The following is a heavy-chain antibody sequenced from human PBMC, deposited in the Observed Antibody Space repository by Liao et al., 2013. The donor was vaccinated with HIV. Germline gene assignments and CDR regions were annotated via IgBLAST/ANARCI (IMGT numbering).Heavy chain of an antibody. D-gene: IGHD6-6*01. CDR2: ISDSGST. Sequence: QVQLQESGPGLVKTSETLSLTCTVSGGSISXDHWSWIRQPAGKGLQWIGRISDSGSTNYNPSLQSRATISVDTSKSQFSLELNSVTASDTAVYYCARGAGRQLVSWYFDLWGRGTLVTVSS. V-gene: IGHV4-4*07. CDR1: GGSISXDH. J-gene: IGHJ2*01. CDR3: ARGAGRQLVSWYFDL.